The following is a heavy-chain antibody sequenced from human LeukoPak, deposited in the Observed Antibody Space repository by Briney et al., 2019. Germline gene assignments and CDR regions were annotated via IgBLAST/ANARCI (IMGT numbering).Heavy chain of an antibody. CDR2: IYTSGST. Sequence: KPSETLSLTCTVSGGSISSYYWSWIRQPAGKGLEWIGRIYTSGSTNYNPSLKSRVTMSVDTSKNQFSLKLSSVTAADTAVYYCARGGYSSGWFPNYYYYGMDVWGQGTTVTVSS. D-gene: IGHD6-19*01. J-gene: IGHJ6*02. CDR3: ARGGYSSGWFPNYYYYGMDV. V-gene: IGHV4-4*07. CDR1: GGSISSYY.